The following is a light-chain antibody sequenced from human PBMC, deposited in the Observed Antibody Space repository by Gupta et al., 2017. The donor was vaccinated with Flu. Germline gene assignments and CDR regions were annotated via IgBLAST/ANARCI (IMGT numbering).Light chain of an antibody. CDR3: QQYGSSPLFS. J-gene: IGKJ3*01. CDR1: QSISRGY. CDR2: GAS. V-gene: IGKV3-20*01. Sequence: LSLSPGERATLSCRASQSISRGYLAWYQQRPGQAPRLLIHGASTRAAGIPDRFSGSGSATDFTLTISRLEPEDFAVYYCQQYGSSPLFSFGPGTKVDL.